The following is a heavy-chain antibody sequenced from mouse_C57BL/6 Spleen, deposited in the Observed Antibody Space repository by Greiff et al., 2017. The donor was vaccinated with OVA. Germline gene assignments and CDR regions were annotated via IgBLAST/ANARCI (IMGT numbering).Heavy chain of an antibody. CDR1: GYTFTSYW. Sequence: QVQLKQSGAELVRPGSSVKLSCKASGYTFTSYWMHWVKQRPIQGLEWIGNIDPSDSETHYNQKFKDKATLTVDKSSSTAYMQLSSLTSEDSAVYYCARDGSSLYYYDYWGKGTTLTVSS. D-gene: IGHD1-1*01. J-gene: IGHJ2*01. V-gene: IGHV1-52*01. CDR3: ARDGSSLYYYDY. CDR2: IDPSDSET.